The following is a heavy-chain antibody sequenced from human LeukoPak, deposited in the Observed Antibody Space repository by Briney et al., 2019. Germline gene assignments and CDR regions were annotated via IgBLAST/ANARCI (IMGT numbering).Heavy chain of an antibody. V-gene: IGHV3-48*03. CDR2: ISSSGSTI. J-gene: IGHJ4*02. CDR1: GFTFSSYE. CDR3: ARDGVGPRGYFDY. Sequence: PGGSLRLSCAASGFTFSSYEMNWVRQAPGKGLEWVSYISSSGSTIYYADSVKGRFTTSRDNAKNSLYLQMNSLRAEDTAVYYCARDGVGPRGYFDYWGQGTLVTVSS. D-gene: IGHD1-26*01.